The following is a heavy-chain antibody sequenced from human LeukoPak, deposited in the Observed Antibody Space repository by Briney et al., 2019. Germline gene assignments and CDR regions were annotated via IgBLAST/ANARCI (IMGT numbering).Heavy chain of an antibody. CDR3: AREVVVAATPNWFDP. V-gene: IGHV3-33*01. J-gene: IGHJ5*02. CDR2: IWHDGSKK. Sequence: PGGSLRLSCEASGFPFSSYGMHWVRQAPGKGLEWVAFIWHDGSKKYYADSVKGRFTISRDNSKNTLYLQMSSLRAEDTAVYYCAREVVVAATPNWFDPWGQGTLVTVSS. CDR1: GFPFSSYG. D-gene: IGHD5-12*01.